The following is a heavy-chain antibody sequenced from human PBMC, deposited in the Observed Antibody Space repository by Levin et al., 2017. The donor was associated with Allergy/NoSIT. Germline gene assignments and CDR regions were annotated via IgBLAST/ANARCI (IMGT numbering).Heavy chain of an antibody. D-gene: IGHD7-27*01. V-gene: IGHV3-9*01. J-gene: IGHJ4*02. CDR2: INWNRDKI. CDR3: AKGLNWGSPNTFDY. Sequence: LSLPCAASGFPFGDSAMHWVRQAPGKGLEWVSGINWNRDKIGYADSVRARFTISRDNAKNSLYLQMNSLGPEDTALYYCAKGLNWGSPNTFDYWGQGTLVTVSS. CDR1: GFPFGDSA.